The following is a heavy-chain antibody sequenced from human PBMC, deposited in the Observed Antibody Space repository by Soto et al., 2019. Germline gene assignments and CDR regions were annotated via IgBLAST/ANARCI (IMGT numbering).Heavy chain of an antibody. D-gene: IGHD3-3*01. V-gene: IGHV1-18*01. Sequence: RASVKVSCKASGYTFTSYGISWVRQAPGQGLEWMGWISAYNGNTNYVQKLQGRVTMTTDTSTSTAYMELRSLRSDDTAVYYCARGGYYDFWSGYHPFDYWGQGTLVTVSS. CDR3: ARGGYYDFWSGYHPFDY. CDR2: ISAYNGNT. CDR1: GYTFTSYG. J-gene: IGHJ4*02.